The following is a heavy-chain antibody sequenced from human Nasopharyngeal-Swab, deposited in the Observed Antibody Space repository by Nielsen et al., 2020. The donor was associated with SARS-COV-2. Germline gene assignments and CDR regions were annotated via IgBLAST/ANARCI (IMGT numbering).Heavy chain of an antibody. D-gene: IGHD3-22*01. CDR3: ARGDSDSPDYSPRVFDY. V-gene: IGHV4-34*01. Sequence: WIRQAPGKGLEWIGEVNHGGSTNSNPSLKSRVTMSVDTSKNQFSLNLGSVTAADTAVYYCARGDSDSPDYSPRVFDYWGQGSLVTVSS. J-gene: IGHJ4*02. CDR2: VNHGGST.